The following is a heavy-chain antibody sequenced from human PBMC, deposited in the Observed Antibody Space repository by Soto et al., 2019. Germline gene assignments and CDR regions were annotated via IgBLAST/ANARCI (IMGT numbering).Heavy chain of an antibody. J-gene: IGHJ6*02. D-gene: IGHD3-22*01. V-gene: IGHV4-30-2*01. CDR3: AGSGDYHNIGMDV. Sequence: QLQLQESGSGLVKPSQTLCLTCAVSGGSISSGGYSWSWIRQPPGKGLEWIGYIYHSVSTYYNPSLKSRVTISVDSSKNQCSRKLSSVTAADTAVYYWAGSGDYHNIGMDVWAQGTTVTVSS. CDR1: GGSISSGGYS. CDR2: IYHSVST.